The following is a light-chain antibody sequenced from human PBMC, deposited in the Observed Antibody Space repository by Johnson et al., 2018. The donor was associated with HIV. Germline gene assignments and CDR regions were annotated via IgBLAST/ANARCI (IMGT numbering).Light chain of an antibody. CDR2: DNN. V-gene: IGLV1-51*01. CDR1: SSNIGNNY. Sequence: QSVLTQPPSVSAAPGQKVTISCSGSSSNIGNNYVSWYQQLPGTAPQVLIYDNNKRPSGIPDRFSVSKSGTSATLGITGLPTGAEADYYCGTWDSSLSAEVFGTGTKVTVL. J-gene: IGLJ1*01. CDR3: GTWDSSLSAEV.